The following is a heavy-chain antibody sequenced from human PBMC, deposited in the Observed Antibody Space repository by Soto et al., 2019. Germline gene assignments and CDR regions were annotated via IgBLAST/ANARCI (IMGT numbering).Heavy chain of an antibody. Sequence: HPGGSLRLSCAASGFTCSSYSMNWVRQAPGKGLEWVSYISSSSSTIYYVDSVKGRFTISRDNAKNSLYLQMNSLRAEDTAVYYCARSIAARLNWFAPRRQGTLVTVSS. D-gene: IGHD6-6*01. CDR2: ISSSSSTI. J-gene: IGHJ5*02. CDR1: GFTCSSYS. V-gene: IGHV3-48*04. CDR3: ARSIAARLNWFAP.